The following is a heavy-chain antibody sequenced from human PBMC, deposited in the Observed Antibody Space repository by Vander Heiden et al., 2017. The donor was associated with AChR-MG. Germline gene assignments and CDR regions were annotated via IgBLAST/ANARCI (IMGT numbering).Heavy chain of an antibody. Sequence: EVQLLESGGGLVQPGGSLRLPCAASGITFSSYAMGWVRQAPGKGLGWVSAISGSGGSTYYADSVKGRFTISRDNSKNTLYLQMNSLRAEDTAVYYCAKGRHMTTVTTDYWGQGTLVTVSS. CDR3: AKGRHMTTVTTDY. J-gene: IGHJ4*02. CDR1: GITFSSYA. D-gene: IGHD4-17*01. V-gene: IGHV3-23*01. CDR2: ISGSGGST.